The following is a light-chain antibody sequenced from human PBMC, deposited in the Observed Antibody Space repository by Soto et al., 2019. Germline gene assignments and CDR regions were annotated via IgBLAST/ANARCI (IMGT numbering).Light chain of an antibody. CDR3: QHYKTYPWT. J-gene: IGKJ1*01. CDR1: QTISNN. Sequence: ETVMTQSPATLSVSPGERATLSCRASQTISNNLAWYQHKPGQAPRLLIYGASTRATGLPARFSGSGSGTEFTLTISSLQPDDLASYYCQHYKTYPWTFGQGTKVDIK. CDR2: GAS. V-gene: IGKV3-15*01.